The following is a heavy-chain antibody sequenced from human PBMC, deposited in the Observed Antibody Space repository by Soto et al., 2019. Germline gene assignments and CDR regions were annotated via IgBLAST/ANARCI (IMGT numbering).Heavy chain of an antibody. CDR1: GFSFTNYW. J-gene: IGHJ4*02. D-gene: IGHD3-22*01. Sequence: GESLKISCKGSGFSFTNYWIGWVRQMPGKGLEWMGIIYPGDSDTRYNPSFQGQVTISVDKSTSTAYLKWNNLEASDTAIYYCARPEIPTRSTDYDHPFDLWGQGTLVTVSS. CDR2: IYPGDSDT. V-gene: IGHV5-51*01. CDR3: ARPEIPTRSTDYDHPFDL.